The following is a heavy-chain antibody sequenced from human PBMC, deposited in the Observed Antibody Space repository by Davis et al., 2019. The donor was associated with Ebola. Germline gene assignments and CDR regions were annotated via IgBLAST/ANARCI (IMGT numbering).Heavy chain of an antibody. D-gene: IGHD5-24*01. V-gene: IGHV4-34*01. J-gene: IGHJ2*01. Sequence: PSETLSLTCAVYGGSFSGYYWSWIRQPPGKGLEWIGEINHSGSTNYNPSLKSRVTISVDTSKNQFSLKLSSVTAADTAVYYCARARWLQSSRYFDLWGRGTLVTVSS. CDR1: GGSFSGYY. CDR2: INHSGST. CDR3: ARARWLQSSRYFDL.